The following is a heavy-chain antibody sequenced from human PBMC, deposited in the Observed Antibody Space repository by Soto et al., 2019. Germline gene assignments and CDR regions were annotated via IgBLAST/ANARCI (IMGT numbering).Heavy chain of an antibody. D-gene: IGHD6-13*01. Sequence: SLTSAILIGSSRTSTCWHWVRQPPGKGLEWIGEIYHSGSTNYNPSLKSRVTISVDKSKNQFSLKLSSVTAADTAVYYCASGTRGSSWYYYYYYYGMDVWGQGTTVT. J-gene: IGHJ6*02. CDR3: ASGTRGSSWYYYYYYYGMDV. CDR1: IGSSRTSTC. V-gene: IGHV4-4*02. CDR2: IYHSGST.